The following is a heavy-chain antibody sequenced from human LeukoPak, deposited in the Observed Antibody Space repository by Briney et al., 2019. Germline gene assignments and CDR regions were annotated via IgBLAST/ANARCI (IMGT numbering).Heavy chain of an antibody. V-gene: IGHV3-33*05. CDR3: TKDSATETTHYYYGMDV. CDR2: TSYDGSKK. Sequence: PGRSLRLSCAASGFTFSSYGMHWVRQAPGKGLEWVAVTSYDGSKKYYADSVKGRFTISRDNSKSTLYLQMDSLRAEDTTVYYCTKDSATETTHYYYGMDVWGQGTTVTVSS. J-gene: IGHJ6*02. D-gene: IGHD4-17*01. CDR1: GFTFSSYG.